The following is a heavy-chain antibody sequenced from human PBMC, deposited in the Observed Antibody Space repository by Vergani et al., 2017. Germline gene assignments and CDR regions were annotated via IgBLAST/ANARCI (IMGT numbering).Heavy chain of an antibody. CDR1: GFTFSSYA. J-gene: IGHJ3*02. V-gene: IGHV3-23*01. CDR2: ISGSGGST. Sequence: EVQLLESGGGLVQPGGSLRLSCAASGFTFSSYAMSWVRQAPGKGLEWVSAISGSGGSTYYADSVKGRFTISRDNSKNTLYRQMNSLRAEDTAVYYCAKGDSRSSWGSLRPDAFDIWGQGTMVTVSS. CDR3: AKGDSRSSWGSLRPDAFDI. D-gene: IGHD6-13*01.